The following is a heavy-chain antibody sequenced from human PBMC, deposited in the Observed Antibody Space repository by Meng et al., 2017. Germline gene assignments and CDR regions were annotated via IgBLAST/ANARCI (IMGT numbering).Heavy chain of an antibody. D-gene: IGHD1-26*01. V-gene: IGHV1-18*04. CDR3: AREVGHFDY. Sequence: ASVKVSCKASGYTFTGYYMHWVRQAPGQGLEWMGWISAYKANTNYAQKLQGRVAMTTDTSTSTAYMELRSLRSDDTAVYYCAREVGHFDYWGQGTLVTVSS. CDR2: ISAYKANT. J-gene: IGHJ4*02. CDR1: GYTFTGYY.